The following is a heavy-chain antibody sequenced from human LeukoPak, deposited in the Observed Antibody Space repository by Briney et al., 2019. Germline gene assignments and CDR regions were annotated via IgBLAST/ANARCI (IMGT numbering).Heavy chain of an antibody. CDR1: GFTFSSYA. CDR2: ISYDGSNK. CDR3: ARNSWIQLWLLAFDI. D-gene: IGHD5-18*01. J-gene: IGHJ3*02. V-gene: IGHV3-30*04. Sequence: SGGSLRLSCAASGFTFSSYAMHWVRQAPGKGLEWVAVISYDGSNKYYADSVKGRFTISRDNSKNTLYLQMNSLRAEDTAVYYCARNSWIQLWLLAFDIWGQGTMVTVSS.